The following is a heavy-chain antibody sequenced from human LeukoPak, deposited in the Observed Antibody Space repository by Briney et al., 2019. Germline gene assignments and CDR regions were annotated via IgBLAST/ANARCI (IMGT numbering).Heavy chain of an antibody. Sequence: GGSLRLSCAACGFIYSHYGMHWVRPAPGKGLEWVAVIWSDGSNRFYAGSVKGRFTISRDNSQNTLFLQMNSLRAEDTAMYYCARDAQRGFDYSNSLEYWGHGTLVTVSS. D-gene: IGHD4-11*01. CDR1: GFIYSHYG. J-gene: IGHJ4*01. CDR3: ARDAQRGFDYSNSLEY. CDR2: IWSDGSNR. V-gene: IGHV3-33*01.